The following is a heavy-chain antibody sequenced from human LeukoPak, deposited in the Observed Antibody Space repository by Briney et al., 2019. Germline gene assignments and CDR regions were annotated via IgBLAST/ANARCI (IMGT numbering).Heavy chain of an antibody. V-gene: IGHV4-4*07. CDR1: GGSISSYY. D-gene: IGHD2-21*02. CDR2: IYTSGST. CDR3: GRVAYCGSGCYYYFDY. Sequence: SETLSLTCTVSGGSISSYYWSWIRQPAGKGLEWIGRIYTSGSTNYNPSLKSRVTMSVDTSKNQFSLKLSSVTAADTAVYYCGRVAYCGSGCYYYFDYWGQGTLVTVSS. J-gene: IGHJ4*02.